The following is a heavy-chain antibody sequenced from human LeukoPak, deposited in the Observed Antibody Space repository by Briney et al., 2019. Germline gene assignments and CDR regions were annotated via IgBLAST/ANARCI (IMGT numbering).Heavy chain of an antibody. V-gene: IGHV1-24*01. J-gene: IGHJ4*02. CDR3: ATLGSYSSSWYGAYFDY. Sequence: ASVKVSCKVSGYTITKLSMHWERQAPGKGLEWMGGFDPEDGETIYAQKFQGRVTMTEDTSTDTAHMELSSLRSEDTAVYYCATLGSYSSSWYGAYFDYWGQGTLITVSS. D-gene: IGHD6-13*01. CDR1: GYTITKLS. CDR2: FDPEDGET.